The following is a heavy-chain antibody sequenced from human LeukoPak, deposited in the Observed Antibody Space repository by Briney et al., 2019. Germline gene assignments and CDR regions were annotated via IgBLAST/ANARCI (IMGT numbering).Heavy chain of an antibody. CDR3: ASTYYYDSSGYYYLGFDY. CDR2: IIPIFGTA. Sequence: SVKVSCKASGGTFSSYAISWVRQAPGQGLEWMGGIIPIFGTANYAQKFQGRVTITTDESTSTAYMELSSLRSEDTAVYYCASTYYYDSSGYYYLGFDYWGQGTLVTVSS. V-gene: IGHV1-69*05. CDR1: GGTFSSYA. D-gene: IGHD3-22*01. J-gene: IGHJ4*02.